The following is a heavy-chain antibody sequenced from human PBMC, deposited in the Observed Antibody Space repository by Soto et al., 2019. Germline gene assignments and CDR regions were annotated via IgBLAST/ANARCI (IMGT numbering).Heavy chain of an antibody. Sequence: ASVKVSCKASGYIFTKHGISWVRQAPGQGLEWMGWISAHNGITNYAQNLQDRITVTTDTSTSTAYMELRSLRPEDTAIYYCARVYGYGYGHFDFWARVPWSPSPQ. V-gene: IGHV1-18*01. J-gene: IGHJ4*02. CDR1: GYIFTKHG. CDR3: ARVYGYGYGHFDF. D-gene: IGHD5-18*01. CDR2: ISAHNGIT.